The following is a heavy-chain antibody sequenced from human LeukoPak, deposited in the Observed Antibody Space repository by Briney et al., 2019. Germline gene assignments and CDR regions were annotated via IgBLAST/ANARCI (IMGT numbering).Heavy chain of an antibody. J-gene: IGHJ4*02. D-gene: IGHD5-18*01. CDR1: GYIFTDYY. Sequence: ASVKVSCKASGYIFTDYYIHWVRQAPGQGLEWMGWINPNSGGTSYAQRFQGRVTITRDTSISTAYMELSRLRSDDTAVYYCARTPDIAMITPPYWGQGTLVTVSS. V-gene: IGHV1-2*02. CDR2: INPNSGGT. CDR3: ARTPDIAMITPPY.